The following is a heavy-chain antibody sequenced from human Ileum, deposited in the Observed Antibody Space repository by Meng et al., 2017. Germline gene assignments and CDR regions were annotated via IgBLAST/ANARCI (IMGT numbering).Heavy chain of an antibody. CDR3: AREWSGSYRHFDY. J-gene: IGHJ4*02. D-gene: IGHD1-26*01. CDR1: GGSISTSDW. Sequence: QVPLQDSGPGLLKPSGTLPLTCAVSGGSISTSDWWSWVRQPPGKGLEWIGEIHHSGSTNYNPSLKSRVTISVDKSKNQFSLKLNSVTAADTAVYYCAREWSGSYRHFDYWGQGTLVTASS. CDR2: IHHSGST. V-gene: IGHV4-4*02.